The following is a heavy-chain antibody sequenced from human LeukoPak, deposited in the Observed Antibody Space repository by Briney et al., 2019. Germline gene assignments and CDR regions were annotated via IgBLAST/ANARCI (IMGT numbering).Heavy chain of an antibody. CDR2: IYYSGST. CDR1: GGSISSSYYY. V-gene: IGHV4-39*01. CDR3: AKHEDRNWYFDH. J-gene: IGHJ4*02. D-gene: IGHD1-1*01. Sequence: SETLSLTCTVSGGSISSSYYYWGWIRQPPGKGLEWIGTIYYSGSTYYNPSLKSRVTISVDTSANQFSLKLSSVTAPDTAVYYCAKHEDRNWYFDHWGQGTLVTVSS.